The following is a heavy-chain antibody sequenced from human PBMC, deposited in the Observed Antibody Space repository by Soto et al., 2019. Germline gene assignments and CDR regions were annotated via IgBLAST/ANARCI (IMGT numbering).Heavy chain of an antibody. V-gene: IGHV3-33*01. Sequence: QVQLVESGGGVVQPGRSLRLSCAASGFTFSSYGMHWVRQAPGKGLEWVAVIWYDGSNKYYADSVKGRFTISRDNSKNTPYVQMTSLRAEDTAVYYCAREGGVDTACHYWGQGTLVNVSS. J-gene: IGHJ4*02. D-gene: IGHD5-18*01. CDR2: IWYDGSNK. CDR1: GFTFSSYG. CDR3: AREGGVDTACHY.